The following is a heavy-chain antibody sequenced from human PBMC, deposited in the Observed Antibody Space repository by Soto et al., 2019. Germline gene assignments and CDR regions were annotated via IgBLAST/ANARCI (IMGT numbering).Heavy chain of an antibody. CDR2: ISTYTGNT. Sequence: ASVNVSCKASGYTFDSYGISWVRQAPGQGLQWMGWISTYTGNTHYSQNFQGRLTMTTDTSTNTAYMQLRSLRTDDTAVYYCVRDFTYDKSGYFGSLWGQGTLVTVSS. CDR1: GYTFDSYG. V-gene: IGHV1-18*01. D-gene: IGHD3-22*01. CDR3: VRDFTYDKSGYFGSL. J-gene: IGHJ1*01.